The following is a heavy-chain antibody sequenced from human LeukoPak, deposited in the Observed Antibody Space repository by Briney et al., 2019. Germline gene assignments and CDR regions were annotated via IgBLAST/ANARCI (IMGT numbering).Heavy chain of an antibody. V-gene: IGHV3-15*01. CDR1: GFSFSDAW. J-gene: IGHJ3*01. CDR2: IKSNANGGTT. D-gene: IGHD3-3*01. CDR3: TTNPYDFWSSQGF. Sequence: GGSLRLSCAASGFSFSDAWVSWVRQAPGRGLEWVGRIKSNANGGTTDYAAPVKDRFTISRDDSKNTLYLQMNSLKTEDTAVYYCTTNPYDFWSSQGFWGQGTMVTVSS.